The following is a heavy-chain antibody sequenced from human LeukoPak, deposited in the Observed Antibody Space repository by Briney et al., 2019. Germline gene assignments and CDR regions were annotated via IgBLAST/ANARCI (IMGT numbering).Heavy chain of an antibody. D-gene: IGHD3-10*02. V-gene: IGHV3-48*03. CDR2: ISSSGSTI. Sequence: PGGSLRLSCAASGFTFRNYEMNWVRQAPAKGLEWVSYISSSGSTIYYADSVKGRFTISRDNAKNSLYLQMNSLRAEDTAVYYCAELGITMIGGVWGKGTTVTISS. J-gene: IGHJ6*04. CDR3: AELGITMIGGV. CDR1: GFTFRNYE.